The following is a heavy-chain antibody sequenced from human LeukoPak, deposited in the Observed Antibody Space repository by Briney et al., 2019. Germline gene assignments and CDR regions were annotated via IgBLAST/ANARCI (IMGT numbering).Heavy chain of an antibody. Sequence: GGSLRLSCAASGFTVSAYAMAWVRQAPGKGLEWVSTIYDDNTYYADSVKGRFTTSRDNSKNTLYLQMNSLRTEDTAVYYCAKDAPDYYDSSIDYWGQGTLVTVSS. J-gene: IGHJ4*02. V-gene: IGHV3-23*01. CDR2: IYDDNT. CDR1: GFTVSAYA. CDR3: AKDAPDYYDSSIDY. D-gene: IGHD3-22*01.